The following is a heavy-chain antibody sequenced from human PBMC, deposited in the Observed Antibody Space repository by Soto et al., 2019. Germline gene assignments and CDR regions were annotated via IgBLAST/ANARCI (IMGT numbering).Heavy chain of an antibody. V-gene: IGHV3-30*18. Sequence: PGESLKISCAASGFTFSSDGMHWVRQAPGKGLEWVAVISYDGINKYYADSVKSRFTISRDNSKNTLYLQMNSLSTEDTAVYYCAKDPGNGSGSFDYWGRGTLVTVSS. D-gene: IGHD3-10*01. J-gene: IGHJ4*02. CDR1: GFTFSSDG. CDR2: ISYDGINK. CDR3: AKDPGNGSGSFDY.